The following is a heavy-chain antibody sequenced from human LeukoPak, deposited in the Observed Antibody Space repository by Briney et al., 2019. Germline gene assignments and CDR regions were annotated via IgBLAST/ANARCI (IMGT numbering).Heavy chain of an antibody. CDR3: ARDPEAGGFDY. CDR1: GFTFSSYS. V-gene: IGHV3-48*02. J-gene: IGHJ4*02. CDR2: IDSSSSTI. D-gene: IGHD1-26*01. Sequence: GGSLRLSCAASGFTFSSYSMNWVRQAPGKGLEWVSYIDSSSSTIYYADSAKGRFTISRDNAKNSLYLQMSSLRDEDTAVYYCARDPEAGGFDYWGQGTLVTVSS.